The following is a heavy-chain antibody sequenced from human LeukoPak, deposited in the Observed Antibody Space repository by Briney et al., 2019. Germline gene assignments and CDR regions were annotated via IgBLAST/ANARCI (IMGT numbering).Heavy chain of an antibody. J-gene: IGHJ3*02. CDR3: ARVPYYDFQADAFDI. CDR2: TYYRSKWYN. Sequence: SQTLSLTCVISGDSVSANGAAWNWIRQSPSRGLEWLGRTYYRSKWYNDYAVSVKSRITINPDTSKNQFSLQLNSVTPEDTAVYYCARVPYYDFQADAFDIWGQGTMVTVSS. CDR1: GDSVSANGAA. D-gene: IGHD3-3*01. V-gene: IGHV6-1*01.